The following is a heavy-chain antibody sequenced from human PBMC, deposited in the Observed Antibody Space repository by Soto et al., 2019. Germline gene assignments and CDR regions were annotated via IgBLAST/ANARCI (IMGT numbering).Heavy chain of an antibody. CDR2: IYYSGST. J-gene: IGHJ6*02. D-gene: IGHD3-3*01. CDR1: GGSISSGGYY. CDR3: ASSGGDYDFWSGYHYYYGMDV. Sequence: SETLSLTCTVSGGSISSGGYYWSWIRQHPGKGLEWIGYIYYSGSTYYNPSLKSRVTISVDTSKNQFSLKLSSVTAADTAAYYCASSGGDYDFWSGYHYYYGMDVWGQGTTVTVSS. V-gene: IGHV4-31*03.